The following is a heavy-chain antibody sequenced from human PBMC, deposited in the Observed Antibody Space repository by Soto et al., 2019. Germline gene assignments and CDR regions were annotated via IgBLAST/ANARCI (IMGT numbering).Heavy chain of an antibody. CDR2: ISGSGGST. D-gene: IGHD1-26*01. CDR1: VCSFVSYS. Sequence: PWLSXRLSGSAAVCSFVSYSSIWVRQAPGKGLEWVSAISGSGGSTYYADSVKGRFTISRENSKNTLYMQMNSLRAEDTAVYYCAKDRSGVGDTDYCGQRPLV. CDR3: AKDRSGVGDTDY. V-gene: IGHV3-23*01. J-gene: IGHJ4*02.